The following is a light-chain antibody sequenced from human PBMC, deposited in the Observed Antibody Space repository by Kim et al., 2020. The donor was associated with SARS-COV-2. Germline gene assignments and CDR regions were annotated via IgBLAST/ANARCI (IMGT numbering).Light chain of an antibody. CDR1: QTIVNW. Sequence: AVVGDRFTITCRASQTIVNWLAWYQQKPGQAPNLLIYEASILQTGVPSRFSGSGSGTEFTLTISSLQSDDFATYYCQQYDGNPWTFGQGTKVDIK. CDR3: QQYDGNPWT. CDR2: EAS. J-gene: IGKJ1*01. V-gene: IGKV1-5*03.